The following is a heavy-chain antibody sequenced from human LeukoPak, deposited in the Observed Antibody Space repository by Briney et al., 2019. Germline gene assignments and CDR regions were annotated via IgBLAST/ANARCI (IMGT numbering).Heavy chain of an antibody. V-gene: IGHV3-9*01. J-gene: IGHJ4*02. CDR2: ISWNSGSI. D-gene: IGHD2-2*01. CDR1: GFTFDDYA. CDR3: ARDLKTAMDYFDY. Sequence: GGSLRLSCAASGFTFDDYAMHWVRQAPGKGLEWVSGISWNSGSIGYADSVKGRFTISRDNSKNTLFPQMNSLRPEDTAVYYCARDLKTAMDYFDYWGQGALVTVSS.